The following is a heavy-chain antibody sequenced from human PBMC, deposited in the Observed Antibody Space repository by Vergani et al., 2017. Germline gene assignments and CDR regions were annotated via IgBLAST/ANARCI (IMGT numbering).Heavy chain of an antibody. D-gene: IGHD6-19*01. J-gene: IGHJ4*02. Sequence: EVQLVESGGGLVQPGGSLRLSCAASGFTFSSYWMSWVRQAPGKGLEWVANIKQDGSEKYYVDSVKGRFTISRDNAKNSLYLQMNSLRAEDTAVYYCARESSGWYRGIDYWGQGTLVTVSS. CDR1: GFTFSSYW. CDR2: IKQDGSEK. CDR3: ARESSGWYRGIDY. V-gene: IGHV3-7*04.